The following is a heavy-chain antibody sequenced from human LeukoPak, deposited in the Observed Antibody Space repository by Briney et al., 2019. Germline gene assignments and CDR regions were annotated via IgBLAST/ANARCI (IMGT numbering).Heavy chain of an antibody. D-gene: IGHD5-12*01. J-gene: IGHJ4*02. CDR1: GGSISSSSYY. V-gene: IGHV4-39*01. CDR2: IYYSGST. Sequence: SETLSLTCTVSGGSISSSSYYWGWIRQPPGKGLEWIGSIYYSGSTYYNPSLKSRVTISVDTSKNQFSLKLSSVTAADTAVYYCARHMWLRPPFYSWGQGTLVTASS. CDR3: ARHMWLRPPFYS.